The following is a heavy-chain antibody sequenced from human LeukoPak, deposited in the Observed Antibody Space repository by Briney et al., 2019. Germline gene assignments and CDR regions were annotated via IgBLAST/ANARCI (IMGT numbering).Heavy chain of an antibody. Sequence: ASVKVSCKASGYTFTSYDINWVRQATGQGLEWMGWMNPNSGNTGYAQKFQGRVTITRNTSISTAYMELSSLRSEDTAVYYCTRAPYYYDSSGYHGYYYYYMDGWGKGTTVTVSS. CDR2: MNPNSGNT. D-gene: IGHD3-22*01. CDR3: TRAPYYYDSSGYHGYYYYYMDG. V-gene: IGHV1-8*02. CDR1: GYTFTSYD. J-gene: IGHJ6*03.